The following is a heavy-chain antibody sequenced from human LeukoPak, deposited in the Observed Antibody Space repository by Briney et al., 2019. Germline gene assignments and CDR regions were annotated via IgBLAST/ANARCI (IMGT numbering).Heavy chain of an antibody. V-gene: IGHV3-23*01. CDR2: ISNSGGST. CDR3: ARGDYYGSGSYYHDAFDI. D-gene: IGHD3-10*01. J-gene: IGHJ3*02. Sequence: GGSLRLSCAASGFTFSSYVMSWVRQAPGKGLEWVSSISNSGGSTYYADSVKGRFTISRDNSKNTLYLQMNSLGAEDTAVYYCARGDYYGSGSYYHDAFDIWGQGTMVTVSS. CDR1: GFTFSSYV.